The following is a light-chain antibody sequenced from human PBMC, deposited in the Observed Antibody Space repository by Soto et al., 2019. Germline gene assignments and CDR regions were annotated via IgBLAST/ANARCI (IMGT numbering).Light chain of an antibody. Sequence: DIQMTQSPSTLSASVGDRVTITCRASQSISNWLAWYQQIPGKAPKLLIYDASSLESGVPSRFSGSGSGTEFTLTISSLQPDDSATYYCQQYNSYSWTFGQGTKVDIK. CDR3: QQYNSYSWT. V-gene: IGKV1-5*01. J-gene: IGKJ1*01. CDR1: QSISNW. CDR2: DAS.